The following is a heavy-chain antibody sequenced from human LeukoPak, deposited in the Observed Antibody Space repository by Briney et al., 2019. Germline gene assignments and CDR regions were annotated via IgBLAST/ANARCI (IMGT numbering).Heavy chain of an antibody. CDR3: ANRFVVVPAAIFTSAGSWFDP. J-gene: IGHJ5*02. Sequence: SETLSLTCTVSGGSFTSRSFYWGWIRQPPGKGLDWIGNFDSSGSTYYNPSLKSRVTISVDTSKDQFSLNMNSVTAADTAVYYCANRFVVVPAAIFTSAGSWFDPWGQGTLVTVSS. CDR2: FDSSGST. D-gene: IGHD2-2*01. V-gene: IGHV4-39*01. CDR1: GGSFTSRSFY.